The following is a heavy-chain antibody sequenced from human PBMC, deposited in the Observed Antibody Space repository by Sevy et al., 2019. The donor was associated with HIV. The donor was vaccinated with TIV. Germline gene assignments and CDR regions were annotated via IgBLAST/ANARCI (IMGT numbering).Heavy chain of an antibody. CDR1: GGSFSGYY. Sequence: SETLSLNCAVYGGSFSGYYWSWIRQPPGKGLEWIGEINHSGSTNYNPSLKSRVTISVNTSKNQCSLKLSSVTAADTAVYYCARHCSGTSCSHAFDIWGQGTMVTVSS. D-gene: IGHD2-2*01. V-gene: IGHV4-34*01. CDR2: INHSGST. CDR3: ARHCSGTSCSHAFDI. J-gene: IGHJ3*02.